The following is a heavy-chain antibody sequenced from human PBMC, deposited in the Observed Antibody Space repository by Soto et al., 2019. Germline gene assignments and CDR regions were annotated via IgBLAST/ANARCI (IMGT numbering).Heavy chain of an antibody. D-gene: IGHD3-10*02. J-gene: IGHJ6*02. V-gene: IGHV1-69*13. CDR2: IIPTFGRT. Sequence: SVKVSCKASGDTFSSYAISWVRQAPGKGLEWMGKIIPTFGRTNYAQKFQGRLAISADDSTSTAYMELSSLVSEDTAVYYCARDPLSSFAMDVWGQGTTVTVSS. CDR1: GDTFSSYA. CDR3: ARDPLSSFAMDV.